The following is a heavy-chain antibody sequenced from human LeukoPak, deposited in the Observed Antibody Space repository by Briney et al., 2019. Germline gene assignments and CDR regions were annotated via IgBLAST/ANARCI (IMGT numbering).Heavy chain of an antibody. CDR3: ARDGFPGNGYYLDYFDY. D-gene: IGHD5-24*01. V-gene: IGHV3-21*01. J-gene: IGHJ4*02. CDR1: GFTLSSYS. CDR2: ISSSSSYI. Sequence: GGSLRLSCTPSGFTLSSYSMNSVRQAPGKGLECASSISSSSSYIYYADSVKGRFTISRDNAKNSPYLQMNSLRAKDTAVYYCARDGFPGNGYYLDYFDYWGQGTLVTVSS.